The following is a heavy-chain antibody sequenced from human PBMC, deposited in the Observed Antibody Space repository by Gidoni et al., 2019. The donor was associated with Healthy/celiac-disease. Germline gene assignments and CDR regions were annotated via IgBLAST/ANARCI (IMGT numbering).Heavy chain of an antibody. CDR3: AKDGDGYPDAFDI. Sequence: EVQLLESGGGLVQPGGSLTLSCAASGFTFSSYAMSWVRQAPGKGLEWVSAISSIGGSTYYADSVKGRFTISRDNSKNTLYLQMNSLRAEDTAVYYCAKDGDGYPDAFDIWGQGTMVTVSS. J-gene: IGHJ3*02. V-gene: IGHV3-23*01. CDR1: GFTFSSYA. CDR2: ISSIGGST. D-gene: IGHD5-12*01.